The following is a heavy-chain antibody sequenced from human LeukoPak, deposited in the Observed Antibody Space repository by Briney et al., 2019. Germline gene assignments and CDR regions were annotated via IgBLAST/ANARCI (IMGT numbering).Heavy chain of an antibody. CDR3: ARPRGYSYGYDY. D-gene: IGHD5-18*01. J-gene: IGHJ4*02. CDR1: GFTFSSYS. V-gene: IGHV3-21*01. Sequence: GGSLRLSCAASGFTFSSYSMNWVRQAPGKGLEWVSSISSSSYIYYADSVKGRFTISRDNAKNSLYLQMNSLRAEDTAVYYCARPRGYSYGYDYWGQGTLVTVSS. CDR2: ISSSSYI.